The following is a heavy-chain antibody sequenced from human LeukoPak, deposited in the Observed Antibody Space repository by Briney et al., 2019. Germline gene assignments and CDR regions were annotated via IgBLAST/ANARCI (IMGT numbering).Heavy chain of an antibody. Sequence: GESLKISCKGSGYSFTSYWIGWVRQMPGKGLEWMGIIYPGDSDTRYSPSFQGQVTISADKSISTAYLRWSSLKASDTAMYYCATSLRVEMATTPLDYWGQGTLVTVSS. CDR1: GYSFTSYW. CDR2: IYPGDSDT. D-gene: IGHD5-24*01. V-gene: IGHV5-51*01. CDR3: ATSLRVEMATTPLDY. J-gene: IGHJ4*02.